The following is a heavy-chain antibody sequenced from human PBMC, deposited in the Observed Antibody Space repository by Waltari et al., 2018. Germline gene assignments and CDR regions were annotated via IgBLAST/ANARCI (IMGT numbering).Heavy chain of an antibody. V-gene: IGHV1-2*02. CDR2: INPNSGGT. Sequence: QVQLVKSGAEVKKPGASVKVSCTASGYTFTGSYMPWVRQAQGQGLEWMGWINPNSGGTNYAQKFQGRVTMTRDTSISTAYMELSRLRSDDTAVYYCARSKERTTGTTFGAFDIWGQGTMVTVSS. D-gene: IGHD1-1*01. J-gene: IGHJ3*02. CDR1: GYTFTGSY. CDR3: ARSKERTTGTTFGAFDI.